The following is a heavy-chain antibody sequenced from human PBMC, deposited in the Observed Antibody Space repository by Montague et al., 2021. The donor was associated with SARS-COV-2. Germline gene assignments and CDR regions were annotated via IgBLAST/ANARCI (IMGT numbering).Heavy chain of an antibody. D-gene: IGHD3-22*01. Sequence: SETLSLTCTVSGGSISSSSYYWGWIRQPPGKGLEWIGSINYSGSTYYNPSLHSPVTISVATPKNQFSLKLSSVTAADTALYYCARHGKTRIAMMVVVLGYFDYWGQGTLVTVSS. J-gene: IGHJ4*02. CDR2: INYSGST. CDR1: GGSISSSSYY. CDR3: ARHGKTRIAMMVVVLGYFDY. V-gene: IGHV4-39*01.